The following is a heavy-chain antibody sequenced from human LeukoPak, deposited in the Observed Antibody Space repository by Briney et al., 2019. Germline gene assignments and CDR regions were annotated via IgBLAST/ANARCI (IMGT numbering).Heavy chain of an antibody. J-gene: IGHJ4*02. Sequence: SETLSLTCTVSSGSISSVGYYWSWIRQHPGKVLERIRYIYDRGSTYYNPSLKRRVTISVDTSKNQFALKLSSVTAADRAVYYCARESPLGYCSVGSCSQYYFDYWGQGTLVTVSS. CDR1: SGSISSVGYY. V-gene: IGHV4-31*03. CDR2: IYDRGST. D-gene: IGHD2-15*01. CDR3: ARESPLGYCSVGSCSQYYFDY.